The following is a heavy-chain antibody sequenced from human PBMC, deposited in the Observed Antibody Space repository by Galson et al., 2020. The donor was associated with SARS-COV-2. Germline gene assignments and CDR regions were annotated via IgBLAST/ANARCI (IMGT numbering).Heavy chain of an antibody. D-gene: IGHD3-10*01. J-gene: IGHJ6*02. CDR1: GFSLSTSGMC. CDR2: IDWDDDK. CDR3: ARIRSGVRDLGLGDIYYSYGMDV. Sequence: SGPTLVKPTQTLTLTCTFSGFSLSTSGMCVSWIRQPPGKALEWLALIDWDDDKYYSTSLKTRLTISKDTSKNQVVLTMTNMDPVDTATYYCARIRSGVRDLGLGDIYYSYGMDVWGQGTTVTVSS. V-gene: IGHV2-70*01.